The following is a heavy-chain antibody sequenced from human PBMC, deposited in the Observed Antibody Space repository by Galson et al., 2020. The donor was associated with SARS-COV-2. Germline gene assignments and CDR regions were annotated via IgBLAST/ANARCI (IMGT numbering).Heavy chain of an antibody. V-gene: IGHV3-20*04. Sequence: GGSLRLSCGASGFIFADYGMSWVRQVPGKGLEWVSGINGSGESRGYADSVKGRFSISRDNAKNVLYMQMNSLRVEDTALYYCARDGHYDASAYHGLCYCGQATLITVPS. CDR1: GFIFADYG. J-gene: IGHJ4*02. CDR2: INGSGESR. CDR3: ARDGHYDASAYHGLCY. D-gene: IGHD3-22*01.